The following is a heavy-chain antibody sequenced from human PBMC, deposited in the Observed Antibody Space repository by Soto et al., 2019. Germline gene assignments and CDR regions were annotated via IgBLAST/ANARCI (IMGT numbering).Heavy chain of an antibody. J-gene: IGHJ4*02. CDR2: IYYSGST. CDR3: ARKLVVPAAMAHGGFDY. Sequence: SETLSLTCTVSGGSISSGGYYWSWIRQHPGKGLEWIGYIYYSGSTYYNPSLKSRVTISVDTSKNQFSLKLSSVTAADTAVYYCARKLVVPAAMAHGGFDYWGQGTLVTVSS. D-gene: IGHD2-2*01. V-gene: IGHV4-31*03. CDR1: GGSISSGGYY.